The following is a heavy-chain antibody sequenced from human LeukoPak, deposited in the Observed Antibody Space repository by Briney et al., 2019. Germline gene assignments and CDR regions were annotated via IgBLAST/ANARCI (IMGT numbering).Heavy chain of an antibody. Sequence: PSETLSLTCAVYGGSFSGYYWSWIRQPPGKGLEWIGEINHSGSTNYNPSLKSRVTISVDTSKNQFSLKLSSVTAADTAVYYCGGGANLYYFDYWGQGTLVTVSS. CDR3: GGGANLYYFDY. V-gene: IGHV4-34*01. J-gene: IGHJ4*02. CDR1: GGSFSGYY. D-gene: IGHD1-26*01. CDR2: INHSGST.